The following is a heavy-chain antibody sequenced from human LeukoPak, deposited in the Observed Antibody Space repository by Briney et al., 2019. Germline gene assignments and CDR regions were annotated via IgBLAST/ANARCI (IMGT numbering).Heavy chain of an antibody. CDR1: GGSFSGYY. D-gene: IGHD2-2*01. CDR2: INHSGST. V-gene: IGHV4-34*01. CDR3: ARTEHTPYKYCSSTSCYYYYMDV. J-gene: IGHJ6*03. Sequence: PSETLSLTCAVYGGSFSGYYWSWIRQPPGKGLEWIGEINHSGSTNYNPSLKSRVTISVDTSKNQFSLKLSSVTAADTAVYYCARTEHTPYKYCSSTSCYYYYMDVWGKGTTVTVSS.